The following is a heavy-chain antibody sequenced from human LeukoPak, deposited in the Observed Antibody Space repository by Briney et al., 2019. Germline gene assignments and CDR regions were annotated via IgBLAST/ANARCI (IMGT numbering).Heavy chain of an antibody. V-gene: IGHV1-18*01. CDR1: GYTFSSYG. Sequence: GASVKVSCKASGYTFSSYGISWVRQAPGQGLEWMGWISAYNGNTNYAQKLQGRVTMTTDTSTSTAYMELRSLRSDDTAVYYCAGRMYSSGWYYFDYWGQGTLVTVSS. J-gene: IGHJ4*02. D-gene: IGHD6-19*01. CDR2: ISAYNGNT. CDR3: AGRMYSSGWYYFDY.